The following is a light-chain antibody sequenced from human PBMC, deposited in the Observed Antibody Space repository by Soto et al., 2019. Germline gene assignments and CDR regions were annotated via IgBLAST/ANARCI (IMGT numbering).Light chain of an antibody. V-gene: IGLV2-14*01. CDR2: DVS. J-gene: IGLJ1*01. CDR1: SSDVGGYNY. CDR3: SSYTSSTTYV. Sequence: VLTQPASVSGSPGQSITISCTGTSSDVGGYNYVSWYQQHPGKAPKLMIYDVSNRPSGVSNRFSGSKSGNAASLTISGLQAEDEADYYCSSYTSSTTYVFGTGTKVTVL.